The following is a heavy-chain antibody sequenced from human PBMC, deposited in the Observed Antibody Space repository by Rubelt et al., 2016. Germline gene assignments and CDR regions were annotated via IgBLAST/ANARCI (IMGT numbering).Heavy chain of an antibody. V-gene: IGHV3-15*01. CDR1: GGSISSSSYY. J-gene: IGHJ5*02. CDR3: TTGEVLEDR. Sequence: LQLQESGPGLVKPSETLSLTCTVSGGSISSSSYYWGWIRQPPGKGLEWIGRIKSKSDGGTTDYAAPVNGRFTISRDDSKNTLDLQMNSRKAEDTAVYFCTTGEVLEDRWGQGTLVTVSS. D-gene: IGHD3-3*01. CDR2: IKSKSDGGTT.